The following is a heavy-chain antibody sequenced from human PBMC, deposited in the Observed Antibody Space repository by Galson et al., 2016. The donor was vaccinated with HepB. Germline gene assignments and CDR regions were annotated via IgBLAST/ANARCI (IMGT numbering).Heavy chain of an antibody. Sequence: SLRLSCAASGFSFSNFALHWVRQAPGKGLEWVAGISGGGGATYYADFVRGRFNISRDNVKDILYLQMDSLRVDDTAIYFCAKSAYNDYGILSYIDHWGQGALVTVSS. D-gene: IGHD4/OR15-4a*01. CDR2: ISGGGGAT. J-gene: IGHJ4*02. V-gene: IGHV3-23*01. CDR3: AKSAYNDYGILSYIDH. CDR1: GFSFSNFA.